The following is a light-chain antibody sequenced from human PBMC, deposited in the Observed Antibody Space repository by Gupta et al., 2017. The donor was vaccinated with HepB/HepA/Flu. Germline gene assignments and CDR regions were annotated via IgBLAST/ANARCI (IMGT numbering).Light chain of an antibody. J-gene: IGKJ1*01. CDR3: QHENNCPRT. Sequence: EIVMTQSPATLSVSPGERATLSCRASQSVSSNLAWYQQKPGQAPRLLIYGASTRATGIPARFSGSGSGTESTLTISSLQSEDFAVYYCQHENNCPRTFGQGTKVEIK. CDR1: QSVSSN. CDR2: GAS. V-gene: IGKV3-15*01.